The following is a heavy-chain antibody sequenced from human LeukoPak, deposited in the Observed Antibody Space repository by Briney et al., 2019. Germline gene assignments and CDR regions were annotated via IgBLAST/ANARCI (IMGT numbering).Heavy chain of an antibody. CDR1: GFTFSDNY. CDR2: ISSSGSTI. D-gene: IGHD3-10*01. J-gene: IGHJ5*02. CDR3: ARFMVRGVIDP. Sequence: GGSLRLSCAASGFTFSDNYMSWIRQAPGKGLEWVSYISSSGSTIYYADSVKGRFTISRDNAKNSLYLQMNSLRAEDTAVYYCARFMVRGVIDPWGQGTLVTVSS. V-gene: IGHV3-11*01.